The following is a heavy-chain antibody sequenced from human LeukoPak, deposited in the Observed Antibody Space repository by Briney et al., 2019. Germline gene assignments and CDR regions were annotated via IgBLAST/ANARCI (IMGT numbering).Heavy chain of an antibody. D-gene: IGHD5-18*01. Sequence: ASVKVSCKASGYTLTSYYMHWVRQAPGQGLEWMGIINPSGGSTNYAQKFQGRVTMTRDTSTSTAYMELRSLRSDDTAVYYCARGQATDTAMVLWGQGTLVTVSS. V-gene: IGHV1-46*01. J-gene: IGHJ4*02. CDR2: INPSGGST. CDR3: ARGQATDTAMVL. CDR1: GYTLTSYY.